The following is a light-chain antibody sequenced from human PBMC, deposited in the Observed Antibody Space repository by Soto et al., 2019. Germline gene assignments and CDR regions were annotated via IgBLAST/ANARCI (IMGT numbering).Light chain of an antibody. CDR3: VSYTGTHIPVA. Sequence: QSALAQPASVSGSPGQSITISCTGTSSDVGAYNSVSWYQQHPDKAPKLMIYDVSQRPSGVPDRFSGSKSGNTASLTISGLQAEDEADYYCVSYTGTHIPVALGGGTQLTVL. CDR1: SSDVGAYNS. J-gene: IGLJ2*01. V-gene: IGLV2-11*01. CDR2: DVS.